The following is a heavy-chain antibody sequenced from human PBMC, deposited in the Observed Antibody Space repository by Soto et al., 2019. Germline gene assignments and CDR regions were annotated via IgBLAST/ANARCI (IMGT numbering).Heavy chain of an antibody. D-gene: IGHD3-10*01. V-gene: IGHV4-39*01. J-gene: IGHJ5*02. CDR3: GRQPHWLRGLGSYLGLSWFDP. Sequence: PSETLSLTCTVSGGSISSSSYYWGWIRQPPGKGLEWIGSIYYSGSTYYNPSLKSRVTISVDTSKNQFSLKLSSVTAADTAVYYCGRQPHWLRGLGSYLGLSWFDPWGQGTLVTVSS. CDR2: IYYSGST. CDR1: GGSISSSSYY.